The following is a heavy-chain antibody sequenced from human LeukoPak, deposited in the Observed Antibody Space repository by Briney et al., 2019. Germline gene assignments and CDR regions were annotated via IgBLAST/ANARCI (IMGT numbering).Heavy chain of an antibody. V-gene: IGHV3-11*01. CDR3: AGSIGYYYIRDV. D-gene: IGHD3-22*01. CDR1: GFSFSDYY. Sequence: GGSLRLSCAACGFSFSDYYMSWIRQAPGRGLEWISYISGSGSDLYYADSVKGRFTISRDNANNSLYLQMNSLRAEDTAVYYCAGSIGYYYIRDVGGKGTTVTVPS. CDR2: ISGSGSDL. J-gene: IGHJ6*04.